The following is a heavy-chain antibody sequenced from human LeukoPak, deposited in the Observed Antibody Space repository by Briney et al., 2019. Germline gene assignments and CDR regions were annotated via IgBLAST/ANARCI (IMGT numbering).Heavy chain of an antibody. CDR2: IYSGGST. CDR3: ARSPGPYSGSHHYYYYYGMDV. D-gene: IGHD1-26*01. V-gene: IGHV3-53*04. Sequence: GGSLRLSCAASGFTVSSNYMSWVRQALGKGLEWVSVIYSGGSTYYADSVKGRFTNSRHNSKNTLYLQMNSLRAEDTAVYYCARSPGPYSGSHHYYYYYGMDVWGQGTTVTVSS. J-gene: IGHJ6*02. CDR1: GFTVSSNY.